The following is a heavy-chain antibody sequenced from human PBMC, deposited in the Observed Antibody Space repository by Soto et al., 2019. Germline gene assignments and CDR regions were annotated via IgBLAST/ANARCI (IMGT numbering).Heavy chain of an antibody. Sequence: SVKVSCKASGGTFSSYAISWVRQAPGQGLEWMGGIIPIFGTANYAQKFQGRVTITADESTSTAYMELSSLRSEDTAVYYCARDMERSYGMDVWGQGTTVTVSS. J-gene: IGHJ6*02. CDR3: ARDMERSYGMDV. CDR1: GGTFSSYA. D-gene: IGHD1-1*01. CDR2: IIPIFGTA. V-gene: IGHV1-69*13.